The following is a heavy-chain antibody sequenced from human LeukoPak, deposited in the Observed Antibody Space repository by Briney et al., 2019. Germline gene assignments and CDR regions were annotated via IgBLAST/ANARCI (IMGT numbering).Heavy chain of an antibody. Sequence: PSETLSLTCTVSGGSISSYYWSWIRQPPGKGLEWIGYIYYSGSTNYNPSLKSRVTLSVDTSKNQFSLKLSSVTAADTAVYYCATRLGFWRAFDIWGQGTMVTVSS. J-gene: IGHJ3*02. CDR2: IYYSGST. V-gene: IGHV4-59*08. CDR1: GGSISSYY. CDR3: ATRLGFWRAFDI. D-gene: IGHD3-16*01.